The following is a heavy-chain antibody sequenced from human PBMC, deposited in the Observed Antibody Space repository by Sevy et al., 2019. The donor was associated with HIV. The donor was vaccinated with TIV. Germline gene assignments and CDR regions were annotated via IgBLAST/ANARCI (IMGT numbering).Heavy chain of an antibody. CDR3: TTSPLGVLIVGATFDY. CDR1: GFTFSDAW. V-gene: IGHV3-15*04. Sequence: GGYLRLSCAASGFTFSDAWMSWVRQAPGKRLEWVGRIESSSDGGSIDYAAPVKGRFTISRDDSEQLMYLQMNGLQTEDTAIYFCTTSPLGVLIVGATFDYWGLGTLVTVSS. CDR2: IESSSDGGSI. J-gene: IGHJ4*01. D-gene: IGHD2-8*01.